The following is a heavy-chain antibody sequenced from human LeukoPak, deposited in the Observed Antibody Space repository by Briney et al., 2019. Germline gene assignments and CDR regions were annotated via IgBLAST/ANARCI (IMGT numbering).Heavy chain of an antibody. CDR1: GFISSSYA. CDR3: ATHYYDNSGYHSPDY. D-gene: IGHD3-22*01. CDR2: ISYDGSNK. V-gene: IGHV3-30*04. J-gene: IGHJ4*02. Sequence: LPGGSLRLSCAASGFISSSYAMYWVRQAPGKGLEWVAVISYDGSNKFYIDSVKGRFTISRDNSQNTLYLQMNSLRAEDTAVYYCATHYYDNSGYHSPDYWGQGTLVTVSS.